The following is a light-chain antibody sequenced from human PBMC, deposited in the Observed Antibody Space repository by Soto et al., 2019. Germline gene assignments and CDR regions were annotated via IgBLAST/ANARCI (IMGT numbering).Light chain of an antibody. CDR1: QGISSY. V-gene: IGKV1-8*01. J-gene: IGKJ5*01. CDR2: AAS. Sequence: IQMTQSPSSLSASTGDRVTITCRASQGISSYLAWYQQKPGKAPKLLIYAASTLQSGVPSRFSGSGSGTDFTLTISCLQSEDFATYYCQQYYSYPLTFGQGTRRRL. CDR3: QQYYSYPLT.